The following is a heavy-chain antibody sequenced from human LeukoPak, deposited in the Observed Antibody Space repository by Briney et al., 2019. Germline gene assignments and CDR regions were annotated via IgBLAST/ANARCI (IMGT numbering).Heavy chain of an antibody. Sequence: SETLSLTCTVSGGSISSHYWSWIRHPPGKGLELIWYIYYSGSTNYNPSLKSRVTISVDTSKNQFSLKLSSVTAADTAVYYCARERWLQFRPLYYYYYMDVWGKGTTVTVSS. V-gene: IGHV4-59*11. CDR1: GGSISSHY. J-gene: IGHJ6*03. CDR2: IYYSGST. CDR3: ARERWLQFRPLYYYYYMDV. D-gene: IGHD5-24*01.